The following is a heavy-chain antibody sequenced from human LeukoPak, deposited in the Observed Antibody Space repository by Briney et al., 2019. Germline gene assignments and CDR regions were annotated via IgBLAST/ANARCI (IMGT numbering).Heavy chain of an antibody. J-gene: IGHJ4*02. D-gene: IGHD3-10*01. V-gene: IGHV3-23*01. CDR3: AKSGRATDY. CDR1: GFTFSNYV. CDR2: ISIGTGST. Sequence: GGSLRLSCVASGFTFSNYVMNWVRQAAGKGLQWGASISIGTGSTDYADFVKGRFTISRDTSRNTLYLQMNSLEIEDTAVYYCAKSGRATDYWGQGTLVTVSS.